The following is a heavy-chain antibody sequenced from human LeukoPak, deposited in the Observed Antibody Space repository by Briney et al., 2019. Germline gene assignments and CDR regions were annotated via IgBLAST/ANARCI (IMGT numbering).Heavy chain of an antibody. Sequence: SETLSLTCTVSGGSISSYYWSWIRQPPGKGLEWIGYIYYSGSTNYNPSLKSRVTISVDTSKNQSSLKLSSVTAADTAVYYCARLGDSSGPRDYWGQGTLVTVSS. CDR3: ARLGDSSGPRDY. V-gene: IGHV4-59*08. CDR1: GGSISSYY. J-gene: IGHJ4*02. CDR2: IYYSGST. D-gene: IGHD3-22*01.